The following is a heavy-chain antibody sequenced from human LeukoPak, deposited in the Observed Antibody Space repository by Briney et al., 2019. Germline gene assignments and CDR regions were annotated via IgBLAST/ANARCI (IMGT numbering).Heavy chain of an antibody. CDR3: ASKVVIRQYYDSSGYDY. D-gene: IGHD3-22*01. J-gene: IGHJ4*02. Sequence: ASVKVSCKASGGTFSSYAISWVRQAPGQGLEWMGRIIPILGIANYAQKFQGRVTITADKSTSTAYMELCSLRSEDTAVYYCASKVVIRQYYDSSGYDYWGQETLVTVSS. V-gene: IGHV1-69*04. CDR2: IIPILGIA. CDR1: GGTFSSYA.